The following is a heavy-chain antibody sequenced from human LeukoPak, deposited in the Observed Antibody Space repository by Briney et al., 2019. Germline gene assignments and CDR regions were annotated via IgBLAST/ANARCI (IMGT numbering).Heavy chain of an antibody. V-gene: IGHV3-23*01. Sequence: GSLRLSCAASGFTFSNYAMSWVRQAPGKGLEWVSAITGSGGNTYYADSVKGRFTISRDNSKNTVFLQMNSLRAEDTAVYYCAKGAGYCSSTSCPYYYGMDVWGQGTTVTVSS. CDR1: GFTFSNYA. D-gene: IGHD2-2*03. CDR3: AKGAGYCSSTSCPYYYGMDV. CDR2: ITGSGGNT. J-gene: IGHJ6*02.